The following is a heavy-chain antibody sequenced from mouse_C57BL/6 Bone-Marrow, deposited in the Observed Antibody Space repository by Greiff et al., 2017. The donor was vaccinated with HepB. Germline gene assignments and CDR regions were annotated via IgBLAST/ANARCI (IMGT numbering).Heavy chain of an antibody. CDR3: AREKGYSNSEGCWYFDV. CDR2: ISYDGSN. Sequence: ESGPGLVKPSQSLSLTCSVTGYSITSGYYWNWIRQFPGNKLEWTGYISYDGSNNYNPSLKNRFSITSDTSKNQFFLKLNSVTTEDTATYYCAREKGYSNSEGCWYFDVWGTGATVTVSS. V-gene: IGHV3-6*01. D-gene: IGHD2-5*01. J-gene: IGHJ1*03. CDR1: GYSITSGYY.